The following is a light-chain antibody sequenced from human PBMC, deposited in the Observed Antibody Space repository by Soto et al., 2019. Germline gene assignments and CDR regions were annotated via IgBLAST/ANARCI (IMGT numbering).Light chain of an antibody. J-gene: IGKJ1*01. Sequence: EIEMTQSPATLSVSPGESATLSCRASQSVSSNLAWYQKKPGQAPRLLIYAISTGATGIPARFSGSGSGTEFTLTISSLQSEDFAVYYCHQYNQWPRTFGQGTTVEIK. V-gene: IGKV3-15*01. CDR2: AIS. CDR3: HQYNQWPRT. CDR1: QSVSSN.